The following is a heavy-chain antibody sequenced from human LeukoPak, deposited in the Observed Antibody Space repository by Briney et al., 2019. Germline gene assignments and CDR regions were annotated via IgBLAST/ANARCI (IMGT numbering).Heavy chain of an antibody. CDR2: IYHSGST. CDR1: GYSISSGYY. CDR3: ARSIAVAVIDY. V-gene: IGHV4-38-2*01. Sequence: SETLSLTCAVSGYSISSGYYWGWIRQPPGKGLEWIGSIYHSGSTYYNPSLKSRVTISVDTSKNQFSLKLSSVTAADTAVYYCARSIAVAVIDYWGQGTLVTVSS. J-gene: IGHJ4*02. D-gene: IGHD6-19*01.